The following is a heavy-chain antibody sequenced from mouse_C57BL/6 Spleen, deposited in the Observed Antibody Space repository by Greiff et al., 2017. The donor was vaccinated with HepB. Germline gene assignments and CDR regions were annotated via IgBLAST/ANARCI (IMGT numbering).Heavy chain of an antibody. J-gene: IGHJ3*01. CDR1: GYTFTSYW. Sequence: QVQLQQPGAELVRPGSSVKLSCKASGYTFTSYWMDWVKQRPGQGLEWIGNIYPSDSENHYNQKFKDKATLTVDKSSSTAYMQLSSLTSEDSAVYYCARWGTGTFAYWGQGTLVTVSA. CDR3: ARWGTGTFAY. CDR2: IYPSDSEN. D-gene: IGHD4-1*01. V-gene: IGHV1-61*01.